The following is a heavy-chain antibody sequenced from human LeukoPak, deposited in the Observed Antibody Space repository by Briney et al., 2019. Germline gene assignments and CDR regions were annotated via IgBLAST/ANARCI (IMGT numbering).Heavy chain of an antibody. D-gene: IGHD5-12*01. CDR1: GYTFTDYY. V-gene: IGHV1-69-2*01. CDR2: VDPEDGET. Sequence: ASVKISFKVSGYTFTDYYMHWVPHAPGKGLELMGLVDPEDGETIYAQKFQGRVTITADESTSTAYMELSSLRSEDTAVYYCAREGTLSLRSLPRYYMDVWGKGTTVTVS. J-gene: IGHJ6*03. CDR3: AREGTLSLRSLPRYYMDV.